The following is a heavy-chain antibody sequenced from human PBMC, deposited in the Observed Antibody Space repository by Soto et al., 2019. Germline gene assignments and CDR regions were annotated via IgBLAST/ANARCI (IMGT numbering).Heavy chain of an antibody. V-gene: IGHV4-30-4*01. Sequence: SETLSLTCTVSGGSISSGDYYWSWIRQPPGKGLEWIGYIYYSGSTYYNPSLKSRVTISVDTSKNQFSLKLSSVTAADTAVYYCARGSETFGVVTLPFDPWGQGTLVTVSS. CDR2: IYYSGST. J-gene: IGHJ5*02. CDR3: ARGSETFGVVTLPFDP. D-gene: IGHD3-3*01. CDR1: GGSISSGDYY.